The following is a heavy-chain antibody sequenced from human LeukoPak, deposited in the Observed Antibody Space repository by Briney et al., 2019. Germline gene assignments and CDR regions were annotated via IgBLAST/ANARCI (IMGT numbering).Heavy chain of an antibody. V-gene: IGHV4-59*01. D-gene: IGHD5-12*01. CDR1: GGSIGSYH. CDR2: VFNNGSN. Sequence: SETLSLTCTVSGGSIGSYHWNWIRQPSGKGLEWVGIVFNNGSNKHNASLKSRLAISVDTYKNQFSLKLTSVTAADTAVYYWVASYGGYVLGYWGQGALVIVSS. J-gene: IGHJ4*02. CDR3: VASYGGYVLGY.